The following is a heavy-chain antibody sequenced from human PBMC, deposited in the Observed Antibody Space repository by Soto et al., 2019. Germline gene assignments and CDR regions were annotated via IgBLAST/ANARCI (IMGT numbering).Heavy chain of an antibody. D-gene: IGHD3-9*01. Sequence: QVQLVQSGAEVKKPGSSVKVSCKASGGTFSSYAISWVRQAPGQGLEWMGGIIPIFGTANYAQKFQGRVTITADESTSTAYMELSSLRSEDTAVYSCASDDILTGRAYYYYGMDVWGQGTTVTVSS. CDR1: GGTFSSYA. V-gene: IGHV1-69*01. J-gene: IGHJ6*02. CDR2: IIPIFGTA. CDR3: ASDDILTGRAYYYYGMDV.